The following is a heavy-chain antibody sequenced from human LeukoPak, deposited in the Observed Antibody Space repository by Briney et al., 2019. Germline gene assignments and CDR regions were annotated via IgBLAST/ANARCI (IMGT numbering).Heavy chain of an antibody. V-gene: IGHV3-74*01. J-gene: IGHJ4*02. Sequence: GGSLRLSCAASGFTFSSYWMHWVRQAPGKGLVWVSRINSDGRITDYADSVKGRFTISRDNANNTVHLQMNSLRADDTAVYYCGREWGRSGWTDNWGQGTLVTVSS. D-gene: IGHD6-19*01. CDR2: INSDGRIT. CDR1: GFTFSSYW. CDR3: GREWGRSGWTDN.